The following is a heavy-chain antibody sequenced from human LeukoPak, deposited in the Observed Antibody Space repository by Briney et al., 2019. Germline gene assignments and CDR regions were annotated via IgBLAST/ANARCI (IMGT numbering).Heavy chain of an antibody. CDR1: GFTFSSHA. CDR2: ITGSGGST. Sequence: PGGSLRLSCAASGFTFSSHAMTWVRQAPGKGLEWVSGITGSGGSTYYADSVKGRFTISRDNSKNTLYLQMSSLRAADTAVYYCAKGDLYCSATTCYEDYWGQGTLVTVSA. CDR3: AKGDLYCSATTCYEDY. J-gene: IGHJ4*02. D-gene: IGHD2-2*01. V-gene: IGHV3-23*01.